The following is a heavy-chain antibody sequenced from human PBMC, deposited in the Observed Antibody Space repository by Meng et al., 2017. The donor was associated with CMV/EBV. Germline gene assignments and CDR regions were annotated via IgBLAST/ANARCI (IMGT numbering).Heavy chain of an antibody. J-gene: IGHJ3*02. CDR2: ISSSSSYI. V-gene: IGHV3-21*01. CDR1: GFTFSSYS. CDR3: AREWVLSRGRKQNAFDI. Sequence: GGSLRLSCAASGFTFSSYSMNWVRQAPGKGLEWVSSISSSSSYIYYADSVKGRFTISRDNAKNSLYLQMNSLRAEDTAVYYCAREWVLSRGRKQNAFDIWGQGTMVT. D-gene: IGHD1-26*01.